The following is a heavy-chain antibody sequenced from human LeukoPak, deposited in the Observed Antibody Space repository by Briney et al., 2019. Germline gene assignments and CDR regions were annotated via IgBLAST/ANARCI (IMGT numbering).Heavy chain of an antibody. Sequence: ASVQVSCKASGYTFTTYYMHWVRQAPGQGLEWMGIINPSGGPTRYAQKFQGRVTMTRDTSTNTVYMELSSLRSEDTAVYYCARGYDSGSPSIYYFDYWGQAIQVTVSS. CDR2: INPSGGPT. J-gene: IGHJ4*02. D-gene: IGHD3-10*01. CDR3: ARGYDSGSPSIYYFDY. CDR1: GYTFTTYY. V-gene: IGHV1-46*01.